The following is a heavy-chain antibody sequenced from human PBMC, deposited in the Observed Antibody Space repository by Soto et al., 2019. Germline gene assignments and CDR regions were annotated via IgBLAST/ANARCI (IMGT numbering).Heavy chain of an antibody. CDR3: ANQKPGKLWVGSYGMDV. J-gene: IGHJ6*02. D-gene: IGHD5-18*01. V-gene: IGHV1-69*01. CDR1: GGTFSSYA. CDR2: IIPILGTA. Sequence: QVQLVQSGAEVKKPGSSVKVSCKASGGTFSSYAISWVRQAPGQGLEWMGGIIPILGTANYAQKFQGRVTITADESTSTAYMELSSLRSEDTAVYYCANQKPGKLWVGSYGMDVWGQGTTVTVSS.